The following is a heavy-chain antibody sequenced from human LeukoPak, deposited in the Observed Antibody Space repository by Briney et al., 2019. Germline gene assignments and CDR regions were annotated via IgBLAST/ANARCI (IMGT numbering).Heavy chain of an antibody. Sequence: GGSLRLSCAASVFTFSSYWMSWVRQAPGKGLEWVANIKQDGSEKYYVDSVKGRFTISRDNAKNSLYLQMNSLRAEGTAVYYCARTLLPADCGADCYYRDAFDIWGQGTMVTVSS. CDR1: VFTFSSYW. D-gene: IGHD2-21*01. CDR2: IKQDGSEK. CDR3: ARTLLPADCGADCYYRDAFDI. V-gene: IGHV3-7*01. J-gene: IGHJ3*02.